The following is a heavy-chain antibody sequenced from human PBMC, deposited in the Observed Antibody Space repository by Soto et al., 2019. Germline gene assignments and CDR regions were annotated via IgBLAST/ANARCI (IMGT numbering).Heavy chain of an antibody. D-gene: IGHD2-21*01. V-gene: IGHV1-18*01. Sequence: ASVKVSCKASGYTFASYGISWVRQAPGQGLEWMGWISVYNGNTNYAQKLQGRVTMTTDTFTSTAYMELRSLRSDDTAVYYCARHRLGEDALFDYWGQGTQVTVSS. J-gene: IGHJ4*02. CDR3: ARHRLGEDALFDY. CDR1: GYTFASYG. CDR2: ISVYNGNT.